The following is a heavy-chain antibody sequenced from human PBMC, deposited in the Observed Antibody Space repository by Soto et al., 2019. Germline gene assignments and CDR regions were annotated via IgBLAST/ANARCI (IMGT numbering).Heavy chain of an antibody. Sequence: QVQVVESGGGVVQPGKSLRLSCAASGFAFSDFGLHWVRQAPAKGLEWVAVIWHDGKNKDYADYGKGRFTFSRDNSRNILDLEMNSLRVEDTAVYYCARDPGQDEAMDYWGQGTLVTVSS. CDR1: GFAFSDFG. CDR3: ARDPGQDEAMDY. V-gene: IGHV3-33*01. J-gene: IGHJ4*02. CDR2: IWHDGKNK.